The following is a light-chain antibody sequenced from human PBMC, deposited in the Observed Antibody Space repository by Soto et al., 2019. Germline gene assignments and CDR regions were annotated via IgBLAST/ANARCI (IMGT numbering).Light chain of an antibody. V-gene: IGKV3-11*01. CDR2: DAT. Sequence: VLTQSPVTLSLSPGETASLSCRASHSTNNYLAWYQQKPGQAPRLVIYDATRRATGISARFSGSGSGTDFTLTITSLEPEDIAVYYCHLRHDWPPVYTFGQGTKL. CDR1: HSTNNY. J-gene: IGKJ2*01. CDR3: HLRHDWPPVYT.